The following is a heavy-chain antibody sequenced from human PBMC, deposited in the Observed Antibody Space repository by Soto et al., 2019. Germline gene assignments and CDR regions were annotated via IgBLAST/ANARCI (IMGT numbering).Heavy chain of an antibody. CDR3: AKERSTGWYYFDY. Sequence: GGSLRLSCAASGFTFSSYGMNWVRQAPGKGLEWVSAISGSGGSTYYADSVKGRFTISRDNSKNTLYLQMYSLRAEDTAVYYCAKERSTGWYYFDYWGQGTLVTVSS. CDR2: ISGSGGST. J-gene: IGHJ4*02. V-gene: IGHV3-23*01. D-gene: IGHD6-19*01. CDR1: GFTFSSYG.